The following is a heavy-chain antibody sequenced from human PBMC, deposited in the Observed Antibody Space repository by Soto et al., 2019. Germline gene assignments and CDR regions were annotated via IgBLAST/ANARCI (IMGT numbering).Heavy chain of an antibody. J-gene: IGHJ4*02. D-gene: IGHD3-22*01. V-gene: IGHV1-8*01. CDR1: GYTFTSYD. CDR2: MNPNSGNT. CDR3: SGGPPPQPTYYDSSGYFDY. Sequence: ASVKVSCKASGYTFTSYDINWVRQATGQGLEWMGWMNPNSGNTGYAQKFQGRVTITRNTSISTAYMELSSLRSEDTAVYYSSGGPPPQPTYYDSSGYFDYWGQGTLVTVSS.